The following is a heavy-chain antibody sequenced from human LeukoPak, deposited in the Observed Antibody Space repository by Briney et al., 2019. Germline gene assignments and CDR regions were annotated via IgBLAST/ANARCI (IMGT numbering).Heavy chain of an antibody. CDR1: GFTFSSYS. Sequence: PGGSLRLSCAASGFTFSSYSMNWVRQAPGKGLEWVANIKEDGSQKYYVDSVKGRFTISRDNAKNSLYLQMNSLRAEDTAVYYCARDTVTNFDYWGQGALVTVSS. D-gene: IGHD4-17*01. CDR3: ARDTVTNFDY. CDR2: IKEDGSQK. J-gene: IGHJ4*02. V-gene: IGHV3-7*01.